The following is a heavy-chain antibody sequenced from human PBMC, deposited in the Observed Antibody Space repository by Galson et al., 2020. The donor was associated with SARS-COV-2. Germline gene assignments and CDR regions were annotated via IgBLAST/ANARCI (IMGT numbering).Heavy chain of an antibody. CDR1: GGSISSSSYY. J-gene: IGHJ4*02. CDR3: ARQILTGYYTFYYFDY. CDR2: IYYSESN. Sequence: SETLSLTCTVSGGSISSSSYYWGWIRQPPGEGLEWIGSIYYSESNYYNPSLTSRVTMSVDTSKNQFSLKLSSVTAADTAVYYCARQILTGYYTFYYFDYWGQGTQVTVSS. D-gene: IGHD3-9*01. V-gene: IGHV4-39*01.